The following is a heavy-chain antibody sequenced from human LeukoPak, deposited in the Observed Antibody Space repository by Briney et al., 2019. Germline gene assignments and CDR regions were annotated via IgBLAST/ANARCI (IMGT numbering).Heavy chain of an antibody. V-gene: IGHV3-23*01. J-gene: IGHJ4*02. CDR1: GFTFSNYA. D-gene: IGHD3-9*01. Sequence: GGSLRLSCAASGFTFSNYAMSWVRQAPGKGLEWVSAIFGSGGSTYYADSVKGRFIISRDNPKNTLYLQMNSLRAEDTAVYYCAKWGDYDILTGYYDSDYWGQGTLVTVSS. CDR3: AKWGDYDILTGYYDSDY. CDR2: IFGSGGST.